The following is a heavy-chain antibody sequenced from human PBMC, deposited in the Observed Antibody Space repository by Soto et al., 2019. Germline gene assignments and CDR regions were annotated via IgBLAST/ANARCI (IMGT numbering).Heavy chain of an antibody. V-gene: IGHV3-23*01. CDR3: AKDLYRYGDYALAAQFDP. D-gene: IGHD4-17*01. CDR1: GFTFSSYA. Sequence: GGSLRLSCAASGFTFSSYAMSWVRQAPGKGLEWVSAISGSGGSTYYADSVKGRFTISRDNSKNTLYLQMNSLRAEDTAVYYCAKDLYRYGDYALAAQFDPWGQGTLVTVSS. CDR2: ISGSGGST. J-gene: IGHJ5*02.